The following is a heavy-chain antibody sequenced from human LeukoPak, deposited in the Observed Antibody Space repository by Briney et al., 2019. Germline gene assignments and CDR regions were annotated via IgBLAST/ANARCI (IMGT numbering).Heavy chain of an antibody. V-gene: IGHV3-23*01. D-gene: IGHD4-11*01. J-gene: IGHJ4*02. Sequence: GGSLRLSCAASGFTFINCAMTWVRQAPEKGLEWVSAISGSGDSTFNADSVKGRFTISRDNSKNTLYLQMNSLRAEDTALYYCATSTVAKYDYWGQGTLVAVSS. CDR3: ATSTVAKYDY. CDR2: ISGSGDST. CDR1: GFTFINCA.